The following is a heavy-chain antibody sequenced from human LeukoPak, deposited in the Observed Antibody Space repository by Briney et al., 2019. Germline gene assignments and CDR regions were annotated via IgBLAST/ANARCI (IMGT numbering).Heavy chain of an antibody. J-gene: IGHJ5*02. CDR3: ARARKSGGITMLRGVKDRGWFDP. CDR1: GFTFSSYG. Sequence: GGSLKPSCAASGFTFSSYGMHWVRQAPGKGLEWVTFIRSDGSKYYADSVKGRFTISRDISKNTLYLQMNSLRAEDTAVYYCARARKSGGITMLRGVKDRGWFDPWGQGTLVTVSS. D-gene: IGHD3-10*01. V-gene: IGHV3-30*02. CDR2: IRSDGSK.